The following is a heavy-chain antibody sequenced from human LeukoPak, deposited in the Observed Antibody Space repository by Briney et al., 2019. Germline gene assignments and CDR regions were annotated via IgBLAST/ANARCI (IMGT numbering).Heavy chain of an antibody. CDR3: AKVPRQHDNWFDP. D-gene: IGHD6-13*01. CDR1: GFTFSSHS. J-gene: IGHJ5*02. Sequence: HPGGSLRLSCAASGFTFSSHSMNWVRQAPGKGLEWISYISSNSTIIHYADSVKGRFTISRDDAKNSLYLQMNSLRAEDTAVYYCAKVPRQHDNWFDPWGQGTLVTVSS. CDR2: ISSNSTII. V-gene: IGHV3-48*01.